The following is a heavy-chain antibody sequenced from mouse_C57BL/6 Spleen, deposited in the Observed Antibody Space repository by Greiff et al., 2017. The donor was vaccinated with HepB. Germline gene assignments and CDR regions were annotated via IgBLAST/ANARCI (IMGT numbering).Heavy chain of an antibody. CDR3: AKEGGSRITRAMDY. D-gene: IGHD2-4*01. Sequence: VKLMESGPGLVAPSQSLSITCTVSGFSLTSYGVSWVRQPPGKGLEWLGVIWGDGSTNYHSALISRLSISKDNSKSQVFLKLNSLQTDDTATYYCAKEGGSRITRAMDYWGQGTSVTVSS. V-gene: IGHV2-3*01. CDR2: IWGDGST. CDR1: GFSLTSYG. J-gene: IGHJ4*01.